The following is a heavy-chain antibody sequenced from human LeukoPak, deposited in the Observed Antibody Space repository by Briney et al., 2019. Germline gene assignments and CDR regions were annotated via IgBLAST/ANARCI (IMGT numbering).Heavy chain of an antibody. D-gene: IGHD4-23*01. CDR2: IYFTGFT. J-gene: IGHJ5*02. Sequence: SETLSLTCTVSGGSISSYYWSWIRQPPGKGLEWIGYIYFTGFTHYNPSLKSRVTMSVDMSKYQFSLNLNSVTAADTAVYYCARDAYGGNSWGWFDPWGQGTLVTVSA. V-gene: IGHV4-59*01. CDR1: GGSISSYY. CDR3: ARDAYGGNSWGWFDP.